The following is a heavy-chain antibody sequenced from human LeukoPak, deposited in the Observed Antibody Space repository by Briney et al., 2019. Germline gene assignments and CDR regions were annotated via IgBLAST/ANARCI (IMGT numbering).Heavy chain of an antibody. CDR3: ARGGEEPYGDARFDP. CDR2: IKHDGSEK. Sequence: GGSLRLSCAASGFIFTNYFMSWVRQAPGKGLEWVASIKHDGSEKYYVDSVRGRFTISRDNTMNSLYLQMSSLRAEDTAVYYCARGGEEPYGDARFDPWGQGTLVTVSS. CDR1: GFIFTNYF. J-gene: IGHJ5*02. V-gene: IGHV3-7*01. D-gene: IGHD4-17*01.